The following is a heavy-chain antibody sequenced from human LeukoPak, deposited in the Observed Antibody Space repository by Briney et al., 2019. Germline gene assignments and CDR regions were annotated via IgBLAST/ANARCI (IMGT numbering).Heavy chain of an antibody. D-gene: IGHD3-10*01. J-gene: IGHJ4*02. CDR1: GGSFSGYY. V-gene: IGHV4-34*01. CDR3: ARGGDRRYTY. CDR2: INHRGST. Sequence: SETLSLTCAVYGGSFSGYYWSWIRQPPGKGLEWIGEINHRGSTNYNPSLKSRVTISVDTSKNQFSLKLSSVTAADTAVYYCARGGDRRYTYWGQGTLVTVSS.